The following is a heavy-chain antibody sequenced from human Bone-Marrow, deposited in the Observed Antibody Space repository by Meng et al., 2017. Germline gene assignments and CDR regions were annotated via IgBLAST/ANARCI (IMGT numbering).Heavy chain of an antibody. V-gene: IGHV3-53*01. CDR2: IYSGGTT. CDR1: GFSVSSSY. D-gene: IGHD3-10*01. Sequence: VEPVGAGGGFFQPGGSLRLSCAASGFSVSSSYMSWVRQAPGKGPEWVSVIYSGGTTYYADSVKGRFTISRDNSRNTLYLQVNSLRAEDTAVYYCARVLRGWGYFDYWGQGTLVTVSS. CDR3: ARVLRGWGYFDY. J-gene: IGHJ4*02.